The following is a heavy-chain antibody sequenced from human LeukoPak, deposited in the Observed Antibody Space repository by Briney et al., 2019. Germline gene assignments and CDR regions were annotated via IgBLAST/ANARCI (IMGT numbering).Heavy chain of an antibody. CDR2: IYYSGST. V-gene: IGHV4-61*01. CDR1: GGSVISGTYY. CDR3: AKDGVWFGELFHRGWFDP. Sequence: SETLSLTCTASGGSVISGTYYWSWIRQPPGKGLEWIGYIYYSGSTNYNPSLKSRVTISVDTSKNQFSLKLSSVTAAATAVYYCAKDGVWFGELFHRGWFDPWGQGTLVTVSS. D-gene: IGHD3-10*01. J-gene: IGHJ5*02.